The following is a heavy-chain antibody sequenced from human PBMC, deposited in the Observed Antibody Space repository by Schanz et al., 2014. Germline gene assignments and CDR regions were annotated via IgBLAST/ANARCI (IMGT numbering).Heavy chain of an antibody. CDR1: GHPFTAYY. J-gene: IGHJ6*02. CDR2: INPNSGGT. CDR3: ARDGHSSIWDSYYFYGLDV. V-gene: IGHV1-2*05. Sequence: QVQLVQSGAEVKKPGASVKVSCKASGHPFTAYYMHWVRQAPGQGLEWMGRINPNSGGTNYAENFQGRVTMTRDTSTSTVYMELSRLTSDDTVLYYCARDGHSSIWDSYYFYGLDVWGQGTTVTVSS. D-gene: IGHD6-13*01.